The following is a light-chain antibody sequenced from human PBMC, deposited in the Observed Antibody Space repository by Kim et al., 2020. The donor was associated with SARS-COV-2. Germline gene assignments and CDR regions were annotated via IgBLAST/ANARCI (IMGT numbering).Light chain of an antibody. CDR2: GAS. CDR1: QSLSSSY. J-gene: IGKJ1*01. Sequence: EIVMTQSPGTLSLSAGDRATLSCRASQSLSSSYLAWYQQKPGQAPRLLIYGASSRATGIPDRFSGSGSGTDFTLTISRLQPEDFVVYYCQQYGSSPQTFGQGTKVDIK. CDR3: QQYGSSPQT. V-gene: IGKV3-20*01.